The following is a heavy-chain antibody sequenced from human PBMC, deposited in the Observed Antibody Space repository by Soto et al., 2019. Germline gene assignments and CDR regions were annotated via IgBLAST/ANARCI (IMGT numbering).Heavy chain of an antibody. CDR2: IYRTGST. Sequence: TLSLTCAVSGGSFASNNWWTWVRQPPGQGLEWIGEIYRTGSTNYNPSLKSRVTISLDKSENQFSLKVTSLTAADTAVYYCASRDPGASVDYWGQGTLVTVSS. V-gene: IGHV4-4*02. CDR3: ASRDPGASVDY. J-gene: IGHJ4*02. D-gene: IGHD1-26*01. CDR1: GGSFASNNW.